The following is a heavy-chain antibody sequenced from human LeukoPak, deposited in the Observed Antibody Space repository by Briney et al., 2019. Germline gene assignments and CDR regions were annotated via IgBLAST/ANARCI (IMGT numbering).Heavy chain of an antibody. V-gene: IGHV3-74*01. Sequence: GGSLRLSCAASGFTFNTYWMHWVRQAPGKGLMWVSRINVDGSSTTYADPVKGRFTISRDNAKNTLYLQMNSLRAEDTAVYYSASGGLAYYWFDYWGQGTLVTVSS. CDR3: ASGGLAYYWFDY. CDR1: GFTFNTYW. CDR2: INVDGSST. J-gene: IGHJ4*02. D-gene: IGHD2/OR15-2a*01.